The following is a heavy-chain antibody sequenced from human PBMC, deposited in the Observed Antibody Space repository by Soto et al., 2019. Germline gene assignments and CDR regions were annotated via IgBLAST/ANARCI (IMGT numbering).Heavy chain of an antibody. J-gene: IGHJ4*02. V-gene: IGHV3-30*18. Sequence: GGSLRLSCAASGFTFSSYGMHWVRQAPGKGLEWVAVISYDGSNKYYADSVKGRFTISRDNSKNTLYLQMNSLRAEDTAVYYCAKGIAVAGTFFGFDHWGQGTLVTVSS. CDR2: ISYDGSNK. D-gene: IGHD6-19*01. CDR1: GFTFSSYG. CDR3: AKGIAVAGTFFGFDH.